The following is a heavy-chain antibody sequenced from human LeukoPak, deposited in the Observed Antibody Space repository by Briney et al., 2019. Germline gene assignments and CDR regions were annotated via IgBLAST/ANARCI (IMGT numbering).Heavy chain of an antibody. V-gene: IGHV1-69*04. D-gene: IGHD5-18*01. Sequence: GSPGRASYTPAQRTVSTYATSWGRQSPRQGLEWMGRIIPILGIANYAQKFQGRVTITADKSTSTAYKELSSLRSEDTAVYYCARVDTAMVIDYRGQGTLVTVSS. CDR3: ARVDTAMVIDY. J-gene: IGHJ4*02. CDR1: QRTVSTYA. CDR2: IIPILGIA.